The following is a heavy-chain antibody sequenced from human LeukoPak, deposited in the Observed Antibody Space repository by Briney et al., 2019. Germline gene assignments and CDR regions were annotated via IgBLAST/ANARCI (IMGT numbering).Heavy chain of an antibody. J-gene: IGHJ6*02. CDR1: GFTFDDYA. V-gene: IGHV3-9*01. CDR2: ISWNSGSI. Sequence: GGSLRLSCAASGFTFDDYAMHWVRQAPGKGLEWVSVISWNSGSIGYADSVKGRFTISRDNAKNSLYLQMNSLRAEDTALYYCAKDISPILAAAGTEPYYYYGMDVWGQGTTVTVSS. CDR3: AKDISPILAAAGTEPYYYYGMDV. D-gene: IGHD6-13*01.